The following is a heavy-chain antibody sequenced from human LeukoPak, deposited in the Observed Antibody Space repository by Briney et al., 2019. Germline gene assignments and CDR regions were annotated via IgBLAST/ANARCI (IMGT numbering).Heavy chain of an antibody. CDR3: ARELDRGVRSFDP. Sequence: GGSLRLSCAASGFTFSSYSMNWVRQAPGKGLEWVSSISSSSSYIYYADSVKGRFTISRDNAKNSLYLQMNSLRAEDTAAYYCARELDRGVRSFDPWGQGTLVTVSS. J-gene: IGHJ5*02. CDR2: ISSSSSYI. CDR1: GFTFSSYS. D-gene: IGHD3-10*01. V-gene: IGHV3-21*01.